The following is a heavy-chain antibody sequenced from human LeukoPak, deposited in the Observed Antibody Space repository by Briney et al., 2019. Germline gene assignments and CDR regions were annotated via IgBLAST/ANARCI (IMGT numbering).Heavy chain of an antibody. CDR2: ISSSSSTI. J-gene: IGHJ4*02. CDR3: ARGPGYRSSTSCYIPSGY. Sequence: GGSLRLSCAASGFTFSSYSMNWVRQAPGKGLEWVSYISSSSSTIYYADSVKGRFTISRDNAKNSLYLQMNSLRAEDTAVYYCARGPGYRSSTSCYIPSGYWGQGTLVTVSS. CDR1: GFTFSSYS. D-gene: IGHD2-2*02. V-gene: IGHV3-48*01.